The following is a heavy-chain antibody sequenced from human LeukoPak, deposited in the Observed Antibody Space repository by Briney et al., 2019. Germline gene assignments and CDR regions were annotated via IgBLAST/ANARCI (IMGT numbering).Heavy chain of an antibody. CDR3: GRDWDWHVQF. CDR1: GYTFSRYG. V-gene: IGHV1-18*01. CDR2: IGVFNGNR. Sequence: GASVKVSCKTSGYTFSRYGFSWVRQAPGQGLEWIGWIGVFNGNRNYAKSVQGRITLTADTSTNTTYMELRSLTSDDTDVYFCGRDWDWHVQFWGQGTLITVSS. J-gene: IGHJ4*02. D-gene: IGHD1-26*01.